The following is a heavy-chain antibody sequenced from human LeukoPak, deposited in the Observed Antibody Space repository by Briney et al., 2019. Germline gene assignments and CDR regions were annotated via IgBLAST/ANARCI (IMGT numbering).Heavy chain of an antibody. V-gene: IGHV6-1*01. D-gene: IGHD6-13*01. J-gene: IGHJ6*02. Sequence: SQTLSLTCAISGDSFSSNSAAWNWIRQSPSRGLEWLGRTYYRSKWYNDYAVSVKSRITINPDTSKNRFSLQLNSVTPEDTAVYYCARDYETGIAAAGEYYGMDVWGQGTTVTVSS. CDR3: ARDYETGIAAAGEYYGMDV. CDR1: GDSFSSNSAA. CDR2: TYYRSKWYN.